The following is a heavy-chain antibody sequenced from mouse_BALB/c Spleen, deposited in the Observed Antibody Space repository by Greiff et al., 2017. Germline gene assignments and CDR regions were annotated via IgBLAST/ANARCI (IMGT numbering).Heavy chain of an antibody. CDR3: ARHGNWYFDV. D-gene: IGHD1-1*02. J-gene: IGHJ1*01. CDR1: GFTFSSYY. V-gene: IGHV5-6-2*01. Sequence: EVQLVESGGGLVKLGGSLKLSCAASGFTFSSYYMSWVRQTPEKRLELVAAINSNGGSTYYPDTVKGRFTISRDNAKNTLYLQMSSLKSEDTALYYCARHGNWYFDVWGAGTTVTVSS. CDR2: INSNGGST.